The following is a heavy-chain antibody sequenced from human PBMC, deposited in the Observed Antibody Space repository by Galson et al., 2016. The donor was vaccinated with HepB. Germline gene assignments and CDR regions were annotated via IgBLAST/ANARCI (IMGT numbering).Heavy chain of an antibody. J-gene: IGHJ4*02. CDR3: ARHETEHKTSSWYGN. Sequence: SETLSLTCTVSNGSISGTRYYWGWIRQTPGKGLEWIGYIYFSGSTHYNPSLKSRVTISLDTSKNQFSLKLSSVTVADTAVYYCARHETEHKTSSWYGNWGQGTLVTVSS. D-gene: IGHD6-19*01. V-gene: IGHV4-39*01. CDR2: IYFSGST. CDR1: NGSISGTRYY.